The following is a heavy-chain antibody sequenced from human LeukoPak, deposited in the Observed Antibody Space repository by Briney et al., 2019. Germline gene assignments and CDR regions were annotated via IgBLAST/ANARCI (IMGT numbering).Heavy chain of an antibody. CDR2: INHSEST. J-gene: IGHJ5*02. V-gene: IGHV4-34*01. D-gene: IGHD2-2*01. CDR3: ARRTYQLLSYWFDP. CDR1: GGSFSGYY. Sequence: PSETLSLTCAVYGGSFSGYYWSWIRQPPGKGLERIGEINHSESTNYNPHLKSRVTISVDTSKTQFSLKLSSVTAADTAVYSCARRTYQLLSYWFDPWGQGTLVTVSS.